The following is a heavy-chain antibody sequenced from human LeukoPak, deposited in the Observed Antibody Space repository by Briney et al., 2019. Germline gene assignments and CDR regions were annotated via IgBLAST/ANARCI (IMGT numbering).Heavy chain of an antibody. Sequence: SETLSLTCTVSGGSISSYYWSWIRQPPGKGLEWIGYIYYSGSTNYNPSLKSRVTISVDTSKNLFSLKLSSVTAADTAVYYWARSPPTGYLYYLDYWGREPWSPSPQ. V-gene: IGHV4-59*01. CDR1: GGSISSYY. CDR3: ARSPPTGYLYYLDY. J-gene: IGHJ4*02. CDR2: IYYSGST. D-gene: IGHD3-9*01.